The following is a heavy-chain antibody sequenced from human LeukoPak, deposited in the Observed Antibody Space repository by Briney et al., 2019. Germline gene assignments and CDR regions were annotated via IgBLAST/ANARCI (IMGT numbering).Heavy chain of an antibody. CDR2: MNPNSGNT. V-gene: IGHV1-8*01. CDR1: GYTFTSYD. CDR3: ARGLITMVRGVISPGGY. J-gene: IGHJ4*02. Sequence: GASVKVSCKASGYTFTSYDINWVRQATGQGLEWMGWMNPNSGNTGYAQKFQGRVTMTRDTSISTAYMELSRLRSDDTAVYYCARGLITMVRGVISPGGYWGQGTLVTVSS. D-gene: IGHD3-10*01.